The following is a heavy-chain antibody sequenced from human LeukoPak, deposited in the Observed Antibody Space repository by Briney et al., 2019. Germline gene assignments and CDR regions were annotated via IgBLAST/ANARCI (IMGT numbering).Heavy chain of an antibody. Sequence: SGGSLRLSCAASGFTFSNYGMHWVRQAPGKGLEWVALIWYDGSNKYYADSVRGRFTISRDNSKNTLYLQMKSLRVEDTAVYYCARAGVGAIYYFDYWGQGTLVTASS. V-gene: IGHV3-33*01. D-gene: IGHD1-26*01. CDR3: ARAGVGAIYYFDY. CDR1: GFTFSNYG. J-gene: IGHJ4*02. CDR2: IWYDGSNK.